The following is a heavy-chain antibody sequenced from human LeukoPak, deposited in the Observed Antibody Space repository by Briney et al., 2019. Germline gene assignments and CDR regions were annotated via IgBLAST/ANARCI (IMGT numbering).Heavy chain of an antibody. V-gene: IGHV3-30*02. CDR2: IRYDGSNK. CDR3: ANVPDNTGHFDY. D-gene: IGHD4-17*01. CDR1: GFTFSSYG. Sequence: GGSLRLSCAASGFTFSSYGMHWVRQAPGKGLEWVAFIRYDGSNKYYADSVKGRFTISRDNSKNTLYLQMNSLRAEDTAVYYCANVPDNTGHFDYWGQGTLVTVSS. J-gene: IGHJ4*02.